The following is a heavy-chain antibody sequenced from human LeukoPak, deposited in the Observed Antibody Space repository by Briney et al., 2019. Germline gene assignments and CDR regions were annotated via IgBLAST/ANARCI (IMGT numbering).Heavy chain of an antibody. J-gene: IGHJ3*02. Sequence: ASVNVSCKASRGTFSSYAIGWVRQAPAQGLEWMGGIIPIFGTANYAQKLQGRVTITADESTSTAYMELSSLRSEDTAVYYCARDGTTGTTGAFDIWGQGTMVTVSS. CDR2: IIPIFGTA. D-gene: IGHD1-1*01. CDR3: ARDGTTGTTGAFDI. CDR1: RGTFSSYA. V-gene: IGHV1-69*13.